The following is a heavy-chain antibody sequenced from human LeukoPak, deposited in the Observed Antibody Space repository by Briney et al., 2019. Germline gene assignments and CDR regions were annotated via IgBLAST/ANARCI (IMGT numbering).Heavy chain of an antibody. D-gene: IGHD2-2*01. CDR3: AKVSYCSSTSCYGYYYGMDV. V-gene: IGHV3-23*01. J-gene: IGHJ6*02. CDR1: GFTFSSYA. Sequence: GGSLRLSCAASGFTFSSYAMSWVRQAPGKGLEWVSAINGSGGSTYYADSVKGRFTISRDNSKNTLYLQMNSLRAEDTAVYYCAKVSYCSSTSCYGYYYGMDVWGQGTTVTVSS. CDR2: INGSGGST.